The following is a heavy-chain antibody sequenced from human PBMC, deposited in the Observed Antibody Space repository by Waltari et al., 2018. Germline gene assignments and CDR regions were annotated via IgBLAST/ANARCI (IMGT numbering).Heavy chain of an antibody. CDR1: GFTFSNYW. J-gene: IGHJ4*02. CDR2: IKPDGSES. D-gene: IGHD6-6*01. Sequence: EVQLVESGGHLVQPGESLRLSCAASGFTFSNYWMTWVRQAPGKGLDWVANIKPDGSESYYADAVKGRFTFSRDNAKNSLSLQMHSLRVEDTAVYYCATRYGSSSMDYWGQGTLVTVSS. V-gene: IGHV3-7*01. CDR3: ATRYGSSSMDY.